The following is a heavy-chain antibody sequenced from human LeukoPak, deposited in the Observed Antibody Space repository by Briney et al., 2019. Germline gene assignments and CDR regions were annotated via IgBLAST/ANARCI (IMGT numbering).Heavy chain of an antibody. CDR1: GGTFSSYT. D-gene: IGHD6-19*01. J-gene: IGHJ4*02. Sequence: SAKVSCKASGGTFSSYTISWVRQAPGQGLEWMGRIIPILGTANYAQKFQGRVTITADKSTSTAYMELSSLRSEDTAVYYCASGPLRWLVLLNWGQGTLATVSS. CDR3: ASGPLRWLVLLN. V-gene: IGHV1-69*08. CDR2: IIPILGTA.